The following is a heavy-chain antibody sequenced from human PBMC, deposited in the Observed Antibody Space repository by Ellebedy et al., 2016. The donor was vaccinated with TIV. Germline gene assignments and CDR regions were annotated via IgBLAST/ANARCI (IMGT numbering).Heavy chain of an antibody. CDR1: GYTFTSYF. Sequence: ASVKVSCKASGYTFTSYFLYWVRQAPGQGLEWMGIINATSGSSNYAQKFQSRVTMTRDTSTGTVYMELSSLRSEDTAVYYCARGDNYYVDSSGYYYSYWGQGTLVTVSS. V-gene: IGHV1-46*01. J-gene: IGHJ4*02. CDR3: ARGDNYYVDSSGYYYSY. D-gene: IGHD3-22*01. CDR2: INATSGSS.